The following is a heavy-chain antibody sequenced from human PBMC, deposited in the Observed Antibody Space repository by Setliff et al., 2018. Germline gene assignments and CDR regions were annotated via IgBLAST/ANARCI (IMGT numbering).Heavy chain of an antibody. CDR2: IRDRGNT. Sequence: LSLTCSVAGGSVRRTVYYWGWVRQSPGKGPEWVASIRDRGNTAYNPSLRSRLTISIDTSENQFSMKLISVTAADTAVYYCVRDLSGGQALWGQGTMVTVSS. CDR1: GGSVRRTVYY. V-gene: IGHV4-39*07. D-gene: IGHD1-26*01. CDR3: VRDLSGGQAL. J-gene: IGHJ3*01.